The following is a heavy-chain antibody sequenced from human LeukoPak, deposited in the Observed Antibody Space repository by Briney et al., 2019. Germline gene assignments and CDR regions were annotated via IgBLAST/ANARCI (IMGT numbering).Heavy chain of an antibody. Sequence: PGGSLRLSCAASGFTFSSYSMNWVRQAPGKGLEWVSSISSSSSYIYYADSVKGRLTISRDNAKNSLYLQMNSLRAEDTAVYYCARVWRGAFDIWGQGTMVTVSS. D-gene: IGHD3-10*01. CDR2: ISSSSSYI. CDR3: ARVWRGAFDI. CDR1: GFTFSSYS. V-gene: IGHV3-21*01. J-gene: IGHJ3*02.